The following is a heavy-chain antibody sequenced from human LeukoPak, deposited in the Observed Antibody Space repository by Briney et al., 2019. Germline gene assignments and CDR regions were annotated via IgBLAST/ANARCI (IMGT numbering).Heavy chain of an antibody. Sequence: GGSLRLSCAASGFTFSNSAMSWVRQAPGKGLEWVSTLSGSGITTYYADSAKGRFTISRDNSKNTLYLQMNSLRAGDTAVYYCAKGIYSSGWNYFDYWGHGTLVTVSS. V-gene: IGHV3-23*01. CDR2: LSGSGITT. CDR1: GFTFSNSA. J-gene: IGHJ4*01. CDR3: AKGIYSSGWNYFDY. D-gene: IGHD6-19*01.